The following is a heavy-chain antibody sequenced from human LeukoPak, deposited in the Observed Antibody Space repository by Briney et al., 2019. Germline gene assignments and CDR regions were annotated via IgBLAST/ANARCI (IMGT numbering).Heavy chain of an antibody. V-gene: IGHV1-2*04. CDR1: GYTFTGYY. Sequence: ASVKVSCKASGYTFTGYYMHWVGQAPGQGLEWMGWINPNSGGTNYAQKFQGWVTMTRDTSISTAYMELSRLRSDDTAVYYCARPEYSSSSASFDYWGQGTLVTVSS. CDR2: INPNSGGT. J-gene: IGHJ4*02. CDR3: ARPEYSSSSASFDY. D-gene: IGHD6-6*01.